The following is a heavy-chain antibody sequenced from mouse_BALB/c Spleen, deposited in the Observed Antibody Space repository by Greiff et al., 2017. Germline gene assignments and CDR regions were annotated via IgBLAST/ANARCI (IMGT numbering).Heavy chain of an antibody. CDR2: IYPGNSDT. D-gene: IGHD2-1*01. V-gene: IGHV1-5*01. Sequence: VQLQQSGTVLARPGASVKMSCKASGYTFTSYWMHWVKQRPGQGLEWIGAIYPGNSDTSYNQKFKGKAKLTAVTSTSTAYMELSSLTNEDSAVYYCTSPYGNFPFAYWGQGTLVTVSA. J-gene: IGHJ3*01. CDR3: TSPYGNFPFAY. CDR1: GYTFTSYW.